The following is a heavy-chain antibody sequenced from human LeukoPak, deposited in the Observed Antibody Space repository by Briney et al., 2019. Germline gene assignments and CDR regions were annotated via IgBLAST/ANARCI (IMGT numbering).Heavy chain of an antibody. CDR2: ISGSGGST. CDR3: AKDGYSYGTGDYMDV. Sequence: GGALRLSCAASGFTFSSYAMSWVRQAPGEGLEWVSAISGSGGSTYYADSVKGRFTISRDNSKNTLYLQMNSLRAEDTAVYYCAKDGYSYGTGDYMDVWGKGTTVTVSS. CDR1: GFTFSSYA. V-gene: IGHV3-23*01. D-gene: IGHD5-18*01. J-gene: IGHJ6*03.